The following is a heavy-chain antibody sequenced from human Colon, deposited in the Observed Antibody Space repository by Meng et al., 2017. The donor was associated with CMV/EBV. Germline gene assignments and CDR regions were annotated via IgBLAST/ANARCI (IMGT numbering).Heavy chain of an antibody. CDR2: ISPYNDDT. Sequence: QHQLVQAGAAVTKPCASVKVSCKSSGYTFTNFGNSRARQAPGQGREWMASISPYNDDTNYAQRFQGRVALTTDTSTRKVYMVLGSLTSDDTGMYYCARELARGGYWGQGTLVTVSS. CDR1: GYTFTNFG. V-gene: IGHV1-18*04. J-gene: IGHJ4*02. CDR3: ARELARGGY.